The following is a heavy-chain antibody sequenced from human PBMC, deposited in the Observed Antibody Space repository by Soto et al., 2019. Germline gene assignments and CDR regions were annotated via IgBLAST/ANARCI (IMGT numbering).Heavy chain of an antibody. CDR1: GFTVSSNY. Sequence: VGSLRLSCAASGFTVSSNYMSWVRQAPGKGLEWVSVIYSGGSTYYADSVKGRFTISRDNSKNTLYLQMNSLRAEDTAVYYCALPSRDYGLSTWGQGTLVTVSS. D-gene: IGHD4-17*01. CDR2: IYSGGST. CDR3: ALPSRDYGLST. V-gene: IGHV3-53*01. J-gene: IGHJ4*02.